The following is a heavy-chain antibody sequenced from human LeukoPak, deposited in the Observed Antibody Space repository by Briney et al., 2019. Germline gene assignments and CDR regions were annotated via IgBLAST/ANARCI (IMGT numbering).Heavy chain of an antibody. CDR2: ISYDGSNK. CDR1: GXTFSSYG. CDR3: AKGSLDY. J-gene: IGHJ4*02. V-gene: IGHV3-30*18. Sequence: GGSLRLSCAASGXTFSSYGMHWVRQAPGKGLEWVAVISYDGSNKYYADSVKGRFTISRDNSKNTLYLQMNSLRAEGTAVYYCAKGSLDYWGQGTLVTVSS.